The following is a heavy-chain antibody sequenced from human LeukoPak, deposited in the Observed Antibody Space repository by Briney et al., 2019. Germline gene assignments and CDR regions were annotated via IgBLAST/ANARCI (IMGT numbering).Heavy chain of an antibody. CDR3: AKGRGYCTGGSCYSDY. CDR2: ISGSDGST. Sequence: GGSLRLSCTASGFTFSNYAMSWVRQAPGKGLEWVSTISGSDGSTYHADSVKGRFTISRDNSKSTLYLQMNSLRVEDTATYYCAKGRGYCTGGSCYSDYWGQGTLVTVSS. D-gene: IGHD2-15*01. J-gene: IGHJ4*02. V-gene: IGHV3-23*01. CDR1: GFTFSNYA.